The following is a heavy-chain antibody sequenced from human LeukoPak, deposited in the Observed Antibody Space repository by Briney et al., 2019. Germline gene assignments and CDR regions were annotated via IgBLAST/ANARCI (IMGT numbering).Heavy chain of an antibody. J-gene: IGHJ6*03. V-gene: IGHV1-18*01. D-gene: IGHD1-1*01. CDR2: ISAYNGNT. CDR1: GYTFTSYG. Sequence: ASVKVSCKASGYTFTSYGISWVRQAPGQGLEWMGWISAYNGNTNYAQKLQGRVTMTTDTSTSTAYMELRSLRSDDTAVYYCARVSSTGTPGWVYYYYYYMDVWGKGTTVTVSS. CDR3: ARVSSTGTPGWVYYYYYYMDV.